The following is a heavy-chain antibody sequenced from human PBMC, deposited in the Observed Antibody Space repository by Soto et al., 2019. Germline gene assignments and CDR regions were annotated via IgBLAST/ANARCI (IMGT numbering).Heavy chain of an antibody. CDR1: GYTFTSYD. J-gene: IGHJ3*02. D-gene: IGHD3-9*01. CDR2: MNPNSGNT. V-gene: IGHV1-8*01. CDR3: ASGHVVRYFDWLVSPPNAFGI. Sequence: QVQLVQSGAEVKKPGASVKVSCKASGYTFTSYDINWVRQATGQGLEWMGWMNPNSGNTGYAQKFQGRVTMTRNTSLGTAYMALSSLRSEDRAVYYCASGHVVRYFDWLVSPPNAFGIWGQGTVVTVSS.